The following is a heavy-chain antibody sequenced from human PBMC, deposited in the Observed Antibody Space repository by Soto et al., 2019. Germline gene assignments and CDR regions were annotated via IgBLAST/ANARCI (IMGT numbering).Heavy chain of an antibody. V-gene: IGHV1-69*06. CDR2: IIPIFGTA. Sequence: SVKVSCKASGGTFSSYAISWVRQAPGQGLEWMGGIIPIFGTANYAQKVQGRVTITADKSTSTAYMELSSLRSDDTAVYYCARDSSGYYYSDYYYGMDVWGQGTTVTVSS. J-gene: IGHJ6*02. CDR3: ARDSSGYYYSDYYYGMDV. D-gene: IGHD3-22*01. CDR1: GGTFSSYA.